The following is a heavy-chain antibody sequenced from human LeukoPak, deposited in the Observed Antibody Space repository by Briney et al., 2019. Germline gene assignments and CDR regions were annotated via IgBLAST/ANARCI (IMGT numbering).Heavy chain of an antibody. CDR2: INSNSGDT. CDR3: AREGLVCSSSSCHYLDS. J-gene: IGHJ4*02. Sequence: GASVKVSCKASGYTFTAFYLRWVRQAPGQGLEWMGWINSNSGDTNYEQKFQGRVTMTRDTSISTAYMEVGGLRSDDTAVYYCAREGLVCSSSSCHYLDSWGQGTLVTVSS. D-gene: IGHD2-2*01. CDR1: GYTFTAFY. V-gene: IGHV1-2*02.